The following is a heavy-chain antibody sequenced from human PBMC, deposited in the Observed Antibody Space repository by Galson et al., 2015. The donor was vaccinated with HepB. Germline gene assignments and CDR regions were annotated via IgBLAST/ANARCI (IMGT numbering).Heavy chain of an antibody. CDR3: AKEIYNGDIPYYYYYYGMDV. CDR1: GFTFSSYG. Sequence: SLRLSCAASGFTFSSYGMHWVRRAPGKGLEWVAVISYDGSNKYYADSVKGRFTISRDNSKNTLYLQMNSLRAEDTAVYYCAKEIYNGDIPYYYYYYGMDVWGQGTTVTVSS. V-gene: IGHV3-30*18. CDR2: ISYDGSNK. J-gene: IGHJ6*02. D-gene: IGHD4-17*01.